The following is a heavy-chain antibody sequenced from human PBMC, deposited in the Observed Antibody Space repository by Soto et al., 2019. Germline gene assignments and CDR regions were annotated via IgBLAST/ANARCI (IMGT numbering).Heavy chain of an antibody. Sequence: KASETLSLTCTVSGGSISSGGYYWSWIRQHPGKGLEWIGYIYYSGSTYYNPSLKSRVIISRDTSKNQFSLKLSSVTDADTAVYYCASQYMEGNYYGMDVWGQGTTVTVSS. D-gene: IGHD3-3*01. CDR2: IYYSGST. CDR1: GGSISSGGYY. J-gene: IGHJ6*02. V-gene: IGHV4-31*03. CDR3: ASQYMEGNYYGMDV.